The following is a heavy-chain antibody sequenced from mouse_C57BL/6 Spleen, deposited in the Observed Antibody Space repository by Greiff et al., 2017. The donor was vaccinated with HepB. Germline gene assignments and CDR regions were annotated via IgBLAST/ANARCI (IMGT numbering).Heavy chain of an antibody. CDR2: IYPGSGST. V-gene: IGHV1-55*01. CDR3: AKAAYGSSYFDY. J-gene: IGHJ2*01. CDR1: GYTFTSYW. Sequence: QVQLQQPGAEPVKPGASVKMSCKASGYTFTSYWITWVKQRPGQGLEWIGDIYPGSGSTNYNEKFKSKATLTVDTSSSTAYMQLSSLTSEDSAVYYCAKAAYGSSYFDYWGQGTTLTVSS. D-gene: IGHD1-1*01.